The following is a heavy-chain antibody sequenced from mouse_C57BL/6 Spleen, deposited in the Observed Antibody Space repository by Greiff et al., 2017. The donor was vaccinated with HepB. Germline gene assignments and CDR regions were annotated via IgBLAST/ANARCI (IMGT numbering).Heavy chain of an antibody. Sequence: EVQVVESGGGLVKPGGSLKLSCAASGFTFSSYTMSWVRQTPEKRLEWVATISGGGGNTYYPDSVKGRFTISRDNAKNTLYLQMSSLRSEDTALYYCARHRGGYYGNYDAMDYWGQGTSVTVSS. CDR3: ARHRGGYYGNYDAMDY. CDR1: GFTFSSYT. D-gene: IGHD2-1*01. J-gene: IGHJ4*01. CDR2: ISGGGGNT. V-gene: IGHV5-9*01.